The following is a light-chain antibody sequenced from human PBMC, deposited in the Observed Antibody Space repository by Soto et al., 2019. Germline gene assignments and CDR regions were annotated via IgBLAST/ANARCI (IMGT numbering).Light chain of an antibody. CDR2: DAS. CDR3: QQYDVLPPA. J-gene: IGKJ3*01. CDR1: QDVNNH. Sequence: DIQLTQSPSSLSASVGDRVTITCQASQDVNNHLNWYQQKPGKAPKLLIYDASNLEGGVPSRFSGSKSGTDFTFTISTLQPEDFATYFCQQYDVLPPAFGTGTKVDIK. V-gene: IGKV1-33*01.